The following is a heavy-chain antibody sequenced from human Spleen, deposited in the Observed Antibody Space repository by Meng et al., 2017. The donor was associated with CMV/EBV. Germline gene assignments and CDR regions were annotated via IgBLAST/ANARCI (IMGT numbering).Heavy chain of an antibody. J-gene: IGHJ4*02. CDR2: ISSSGSAI. D-gene: IGHD4-11*01. CDR1: GFTFSDYY. Sequence: SCEASGFTFSDYYMSWIRQAPGKGLEWLSHISSSGSAIYYADSVKGRFTFSRDNAKNSLYLQMDSLRAEDTAVYYCARNDYTDYVDYWGQGTLVTVSS. V-gene: IGHV3-11*01. CDR3: ARNDYTDYVDY.